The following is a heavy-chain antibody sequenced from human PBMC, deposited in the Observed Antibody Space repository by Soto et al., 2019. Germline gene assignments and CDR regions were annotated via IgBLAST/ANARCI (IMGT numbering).Heavy chain of an antibody. J-gene: IGHJ4*02. D-gene: IGHD2-8*02. CDR2: INHSGST. CDR3: ARDKITGPFDY. V-gene: IGHV4-34*01. CDR1: GGSFSGYY. Sequence: QVQQQQWGAGLLKPSETLSLTCAVYGGSFSGYYWTWIRQPPGTGLEWIGEINHSGSTNYNPSLKSRVTISVDTSKNQFSLKLTSVTAADTAVYYCARDKITGPFDYWGQGTLVTVSS.